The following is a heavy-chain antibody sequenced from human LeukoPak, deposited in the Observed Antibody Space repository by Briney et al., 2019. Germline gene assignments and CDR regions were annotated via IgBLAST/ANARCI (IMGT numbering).Heavy chain of an antibody. V-gene: IGHV4-59*01. D-gene: IGHD3-9*01. CDR3: ARVNRYYDILTGYYDDAFDI. CDR1: GGSISSYY. CDR2: IYYSGST. J-gene: IGHJ3*02. Sequence: TSETLSLTCTASGGSISSYYWSWIRQPPGKGLEWIGYIYYSGSTNYNPSLKSRVTISVDTSKNQFSLKLSSVTAADTAVYYCARVNRYYDILTGYYDDAFDIWGQGTMVTVSS.